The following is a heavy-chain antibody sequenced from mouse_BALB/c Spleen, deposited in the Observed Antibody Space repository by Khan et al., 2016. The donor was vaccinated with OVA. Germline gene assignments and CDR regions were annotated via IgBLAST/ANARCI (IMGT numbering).Heavy chain of an antibody. V-gene: IGHV9-3-1*01. CDR1: GYTFTNYG. J-gene: IGHJ4*01. CDR3: ARVGYNGTMEY. Sequence: LVESGPDLKKPGETVKISCKASGYTFTNYGMNWVKQVPGKGLKWMGWTNTYTGEPTYADDFKGRFAFSLETSASTAYLQINNLKNEDTATYFCARVGYNGTMEYGGQGTSVTVSS. D-gene: IGHD2-14*01. CDR2: TNTYTGEP.